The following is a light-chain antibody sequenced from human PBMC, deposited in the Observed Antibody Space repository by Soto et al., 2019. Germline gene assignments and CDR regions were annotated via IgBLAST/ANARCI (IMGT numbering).Light chain of an antibody. CDR3: TSYTSSSTLYV. Sequence: QSALTQPASASGSPGQSITISCTGTSSDVGGYNYVSWYQQRPGKAPKLMIYEVSNRPSGVSHRFSGSKSGNTASLTISGLQAEDEADYYCTSYTSSSTLYVFGTGTKVTVL. CDR2: EVS. CDR1: SSDVGGYNY. V-gene: IGLV2-14*01. J-gene: IGLJ1*01.